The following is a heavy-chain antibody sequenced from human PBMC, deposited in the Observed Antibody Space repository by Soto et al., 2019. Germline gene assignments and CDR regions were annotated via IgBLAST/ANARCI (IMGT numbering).Heavy chain of an antibody. CDR1: GFTFSDYY. CDR3: ATPFAGIAAGYPYVDV. D-gene: IGHD6-13*01. J-gene: IGHJ6*03. V-gene: IGHV3-11*01. Sequence: PGGSLRLSCAASGFTFSDYYMSWIRQALGKGLEWVSCISSSGSTIYYADSVKGRFTISRDNAKNSLYLQMNSLRAEDTAVYYCATPFAGIAAGYPYVDVWGKGTTVTVSS. CDR2: ISSSGSTI.